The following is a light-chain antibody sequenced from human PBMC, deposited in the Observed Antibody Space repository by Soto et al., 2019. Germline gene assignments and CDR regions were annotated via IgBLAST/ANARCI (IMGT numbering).Light chain of an antibody. Sequence: DIQMTQSPSTLSASVGDRVTITCRASQSISSWLAWYQQKPGKAPKLLIYKASTLEIGVPSRFSGSGSGTEFNLTISSLQPDDFATYYCQQYNSYSPFTFGGGTKVDIK. CDR2: KAS. CDR1: QSISSW. CDR3: QQYNSYSPFT. J-gene: IGKJ4*01. V-gene: IGKV1-5*03.